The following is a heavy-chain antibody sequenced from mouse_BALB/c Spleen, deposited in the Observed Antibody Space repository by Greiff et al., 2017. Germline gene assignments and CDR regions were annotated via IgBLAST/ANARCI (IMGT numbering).Heavy chain of an antibody. CDR2: INPSNGGT. CDR1: GYTFTSYY. J-gene: IGHJ3*01. Sequence: VKLQQPGAELVKPGASVKLSCKASGYTFTSYYMYWVKQRPGQGLEWIGGINPSNGGTNFNEKFKSKATLTVDKSSSTAYMQLSSLTSEDSAVYYCTYGNSWTGMAYWGQGTLVTVSA. V-gene: IGHV1S81*02. CDR3: TYGNSWTGMAY. D-gene: IGHD2-1*01.